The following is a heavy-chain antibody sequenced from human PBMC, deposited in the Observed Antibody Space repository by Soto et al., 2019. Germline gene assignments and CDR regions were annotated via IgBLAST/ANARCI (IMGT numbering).Heavy chain of an antibody. J-gene: IGHJ4*02. V-gene: IGHV5-10-1*01. Sequence: PSFQGHVTISADKSIRTAYLQWSSLKASDTAMYYCARHPPLEHYFDFWGQGTLVTVSS. CDR3: ARHPPLEHYFDF.